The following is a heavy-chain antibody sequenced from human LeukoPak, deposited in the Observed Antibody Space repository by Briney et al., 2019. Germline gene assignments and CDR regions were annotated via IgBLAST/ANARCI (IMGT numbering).Heavy chain of an antibody. CDR2: ISTSGSTI. V-gene: IGHV3-11*01. CDR3: TRDLTDYDVSTGLHHYYMDV. J-gene: IGHJ6*02. Sequence: RTGGSLRLSCAASGFTFSDYYMSWIRQAPGKGLEWVSYISTSGSTIYYADSVKGRFTISRDNAKNSLYLQMNSLRAEDTAVYYCTRDLTDYDVSTGLHHYYMDVWGQGTTVTVSS. CDR1: GFTFSDYY. D-gene: IGHD3-9*01.